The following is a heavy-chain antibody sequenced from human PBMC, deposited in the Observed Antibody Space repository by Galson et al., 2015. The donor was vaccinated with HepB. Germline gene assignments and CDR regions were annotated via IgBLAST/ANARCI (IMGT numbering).Heavy chain of an antibody. D-gene: IGHD3-22*01. CDR2: ISYDGSNK. J-gene: IGHJ4*02. V-gene: IGHV3-30*04. CDR1: RFTFTNYA. Sequence: SLRLSCAASRFTFTNYAMHWVRQAPGEGLEWVAVISYDGSNKYYADSVKDRFTISRDNSKNTLYLQMNSLRAEDTAVYYCARDQEYYYDSSGLKGALDYWGQGTLVTVSS. CDR3: ARDQEYYYDSSGLKGALDY.